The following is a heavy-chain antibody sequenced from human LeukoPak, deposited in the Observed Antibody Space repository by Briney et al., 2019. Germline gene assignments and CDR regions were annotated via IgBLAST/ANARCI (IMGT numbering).Heavy chain of an antibody. J-gene: IGHJ4*02. Sequence: GGSLRLSCAASGFTFRGAWMTWVRQAPGKGLEWVSVIYSGGSTYYADSVKGRFTISRDNSKNTLYLQMNSLRAEDTAVYYCARDLYGDYFDYWGQGTLVTVSS. CDR3: ARDLYGDYFDY. CDR1: GFTFRGAW. D-gene: IGHD4-17*01. CDR2: IYSGGST. V-gene: IGHV3-66*01.